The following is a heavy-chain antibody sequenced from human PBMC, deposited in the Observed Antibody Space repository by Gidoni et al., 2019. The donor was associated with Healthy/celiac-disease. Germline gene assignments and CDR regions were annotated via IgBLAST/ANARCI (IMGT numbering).Heavy chain of an antibody. CDR1: GGSISSGCSH. CDR3: AREAGKEMATIAFGWFDP. V-gene: IGHV4-31*03. Sequence: QVQLQESGPGLVKPSQTLSLTCPVSGGSISSGCSHWTWNRQHPGKGLEWIGYIYYSGSNYYNPSLKSRVTISVDTSKNQFSLKLSSVTAADTAVYYCAREAGKEMATIAFGWFDPWGQGTLVTVSS. D-gene: IGHD5-12*01. J-gene: IGHJ5*02. CDR2: IYYSGSN.